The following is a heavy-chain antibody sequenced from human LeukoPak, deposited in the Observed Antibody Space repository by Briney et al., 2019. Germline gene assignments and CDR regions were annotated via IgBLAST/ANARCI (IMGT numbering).Heavy chain of an antibody. Sequence: GGSLRLSCAASGFTFSSYWMYWVRQAPGKGLVWVSHIKGDGSITTYADSVKGRFTISRDNAKNTLYLQMNSLKTEDTAVYYCTTTLPHYDILTGYYGGYFDYWGQGTLVTVSS. CDR3: TTTLPHYDILTGYYGGYFDY. D-gene: IGHD3-9*01. J-gene: IGHJ4*02. CDR2: IKGDGSIT. CDR1: GFTFSSYW. V-gene: IGHV3-74*01.